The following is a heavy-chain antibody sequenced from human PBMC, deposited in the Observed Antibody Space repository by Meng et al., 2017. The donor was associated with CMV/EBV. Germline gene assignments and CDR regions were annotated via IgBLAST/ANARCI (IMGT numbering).Heavy chain of an antibody. J-gene: IGHJ3*02. CDR1: GDSVSSNSAA. Sequence: SCAISGDSVSSNSAAWNWIRQSPSRGLEWLGRTYYRSKWYNDYAVSVKSRITINPDTSKNQFSLQLNSVTTEDTAVYYCARETTGSAYGDYDDAFDIWGQGTMVTVSS. D-gene: IGHD4-17*01. CDR2: TYYRSKWYN. CDR3: ARETTGSAYGDYDDAFDI. V-gene: IGHV6-1*01.